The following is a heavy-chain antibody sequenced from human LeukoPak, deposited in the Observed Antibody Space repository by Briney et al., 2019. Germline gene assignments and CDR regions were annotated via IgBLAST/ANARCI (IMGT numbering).Heavy chain of an antibody. CDR2: IIPILGIA. CDR3: ARGAGIAAAGLEADY. Sequence: SVKVSCKASGGTFSSYANSWVRQAPGQGLEWMGRIIPILGIANYTQKFQGRVTITADKSTSTAYMELSSLRSEDTAVYYCARGAGIAAAGLEADYWGQGTLVTVSS. J-gene: IGHJ4*02. CDR1: GGTFSSYA. D-gene: IGHD6-13*01. V-gene: IGHV1-69*04.